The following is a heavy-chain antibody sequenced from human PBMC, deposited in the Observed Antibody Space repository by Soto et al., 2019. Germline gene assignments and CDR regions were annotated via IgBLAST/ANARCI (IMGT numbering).Heavy chain of an antibody. Sequence: GGSLRLSCATSGLTFSNYAMSWVRQAPGGGLEWVSSMSGSSSTTYYADSVKGRFTISRDNSKNTLYLQMNSLRAEDTAVYYCAREDYYDSSGYYGYWGQGTLVTVPQ. CDR1: GLTFSNYA. CDR3: AREDYYDSSGYYGY. J-gene: IGHJ4*02. D-gene: IGHD3-22*01. CDR2: MSGSSSTT. V-gene: IGHV3-23*01.